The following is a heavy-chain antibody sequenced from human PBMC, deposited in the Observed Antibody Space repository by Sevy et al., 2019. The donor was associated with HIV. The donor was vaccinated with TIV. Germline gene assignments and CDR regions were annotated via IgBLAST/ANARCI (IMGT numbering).Heavy chain of an antibody. Sequence: GGSLRLSCVASGFTVSSSYMSWVRQAPGKGLEWVSALYSSGSTYYADSVKGRFTVSRDNAKNSMHLQMNSLRAEDTAVYYCARALAAAASYWGQGTLVTVSS. CDR2: LYSSGST. CDR1: GFTVSSSY. J-gene: IGHJ4*02. CDR3: ARALAAAASY. V-gene: IGHV3-66*01. D-gene: IGHD6-25*01.